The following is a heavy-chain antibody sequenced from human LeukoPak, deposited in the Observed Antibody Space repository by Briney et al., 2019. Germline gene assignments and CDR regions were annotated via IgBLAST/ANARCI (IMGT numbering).Heavy chain of an antibody. V-gene: IGHV3-30*03. CDR3: GRIRGDRHSSGWSDSFDI. J-gene: IGHJ3*02. CDR2: ISYDGSNK. CDR1: GFTFSSYG. D-gene: IGHD6-19*01. Sequence: GGSLRLSCAASGFTFSSYGMHWVRQAPGKGLEWVAVISYDGSNKYYADSVKGRFTISRDNSKNTLYLQMSRLRAEDTALYYCGRIRGDRHSSGWSDSFDIWGQGTMVTVSS.